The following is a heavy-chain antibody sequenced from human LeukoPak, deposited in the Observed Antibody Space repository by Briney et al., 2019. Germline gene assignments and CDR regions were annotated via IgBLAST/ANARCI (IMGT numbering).Heavy chain of an antibody. D-gene: IGHD5-18*01. CDR3: AKLRDTAINRDAFDI. J-gene: IGHJ3*02. CDR1: GGSISSYY. CDR2: IYYSGST. Sequence: PSETLSLTCTVSGGSISSYYWSWIRQPPGKGLEWIGYIYYSGSTNYNPSLKSRVTISVDTSKNQFSLKLSSVTAADTAVYYCAKLRDTAINRDAFDIWGQGTMVTVSS. V-gene: IGHV4-59*01.